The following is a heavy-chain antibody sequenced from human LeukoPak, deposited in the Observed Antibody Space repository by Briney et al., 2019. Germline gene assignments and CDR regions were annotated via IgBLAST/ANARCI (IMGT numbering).Heavy chain of an antibody. CDR2: IIPIFGTA. Sequence: GASVKVSYKASGGTFSSYAISWVRQAPGQGLEWMGRIIPIFGTANYAQKFQGRVTITTDESTSTAYMELSSLRSEDTAVYYCARYSSQYYFDYWGQGTLVTVSS. CDR3: ARYSSQYYFDY. CDR1: GGTFSSYA. V-gene: IGHV1-69*05. D-gene: IGHD6-13*01. J-gene: IGHJ4*02.